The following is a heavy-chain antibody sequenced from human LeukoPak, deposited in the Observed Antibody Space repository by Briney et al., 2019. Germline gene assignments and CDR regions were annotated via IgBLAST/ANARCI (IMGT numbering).Heavy chain of an antibody. D-gene: IGHD4-17*01. J-gene: IGHJ4*02. CDR3: ARDRLGDYYFDY. V-gene: IGHV3-30-3*01. Sequence: PGGSLRLSCAASGFTFSSYAMHWVRQAPGKGLEWVAVISYDGSNKYYADSVKGRFTISRDNSKNTLYLQMNSLRAEDTAVYYCARDRLGDYYFDYWGQGTLVTVSS. CDR2: ISYDGSNK. CDR1: GFTFSSYA.